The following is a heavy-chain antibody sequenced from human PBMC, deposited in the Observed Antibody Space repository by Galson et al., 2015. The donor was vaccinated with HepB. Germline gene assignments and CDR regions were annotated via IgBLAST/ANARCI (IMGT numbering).Heavy chain of an antibody. Sequence: PALVKPTQTLTLTCTLSGLSLSTNGVGVGWIRQPPGKALEWLALIYWNDDKRYSPFMKNRLTITKDTSKNQVVLTMTNMDPVDTATFYCAHRDYFDSTATQTRGTFDVWGQETMVTVSS. CDR3: AHRDYFDSTATQTRGTFDV. CDR1: GLSLSTNGVG. J-gene: IGHJ3*01. D-gene: IGHD3-22*01. CDR2: IYWNDDK. V-gene: IGHV2-5*01.